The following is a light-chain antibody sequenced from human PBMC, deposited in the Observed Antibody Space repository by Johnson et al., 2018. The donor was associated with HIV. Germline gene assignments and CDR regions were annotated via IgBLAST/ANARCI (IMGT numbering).Light chain of an antibody. CDR1: SSNIGNNY. CDR2: DNN. J-gene: IGLJ1*01. CDR3: GTWDSSLSAFYV. V-gene: IGLV1-51*01. Sequence: QSVLTQPPSVSAAPGQKVAISCSGSSSNIGNNYVSWYQHLPGTAPKLLIYDNNKRPSGIPDRFSGSKSGTSATLAITGLQTGDEADYYCGTWDSSLSAFYVFGTGTKVTVL.